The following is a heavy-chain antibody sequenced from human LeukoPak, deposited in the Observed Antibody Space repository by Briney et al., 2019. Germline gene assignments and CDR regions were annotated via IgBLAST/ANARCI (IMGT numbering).Heavy chain of an antibody. D-gene: IGHD1-26*01. CDR1: GYTFTSYY. J-gene: IGHJ6*02. CDR2: INPSGGST. V-gene: IGHV1-46*01. Sequence: ASVKVSCKASGYTFTSYYMHWVRQAPGQGLEWMGIINPSGGSTSYAQKFQGRVTMTGDTSTSTVYMELSSLRSEDTAVYYCASPTRYYYGMDVWGQGTTVTVSS. CDR3: ASPTRYYYGMDV.